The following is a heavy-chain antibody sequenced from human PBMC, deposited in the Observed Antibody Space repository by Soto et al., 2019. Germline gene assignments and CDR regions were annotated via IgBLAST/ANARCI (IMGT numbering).Heavy chain of an antibody. CDR2: ISYEGSEK. CDR1: GFTFSNNG. CDR3: VKDKGAAAGFDY. D-gene: IGHD3-16*01. J-gene: IGHJ4*02. V-gene: IGHV3-30*18. Sequence: QVHLVESGGGVVQPGRSLRLSCAASGFTFSNNGMHWVRQAPGKGLEWMGVISYEGSEKYYAASVKGRFTISRDNSKNPLYLQMGTLRAEDTAIYYCVKDKGAAAGFDYWGQGILVTVSS.